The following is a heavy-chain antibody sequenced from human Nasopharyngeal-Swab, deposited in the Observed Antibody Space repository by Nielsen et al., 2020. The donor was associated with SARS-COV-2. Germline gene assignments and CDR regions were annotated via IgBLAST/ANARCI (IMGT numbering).Heavy chain of an antibody. CDR1: GFTFSTYA. D-gene: IGHD3-10*01. V-gene: IGHV3-23*01. CDR2: ISGSGGST. J-gene: IGHJ5*02. CDR3: AKDSLYYGSGSFQNWFDA. Sequence: GESLKISCAASGFTFSTYAMYWVRQPPAKGLEWVSIISGSGGSTYYADSVKGRFTISRDNSKNTLYLQMNSLRAEDTAVYYCAKDSLYYGSGSFQNWFDAWGQGSLVTVSS.